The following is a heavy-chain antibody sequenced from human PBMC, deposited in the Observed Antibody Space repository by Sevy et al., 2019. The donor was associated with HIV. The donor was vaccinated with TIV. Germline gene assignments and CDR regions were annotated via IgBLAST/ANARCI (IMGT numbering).Heavy chain of an antibody. V-gene: IGHV3-23*01. CDR2: ISGSGGST. Sequence: GGSLRLSCAASVFTFSSYAMSWVRQAPGKGLEWVSAISGSGGSTYYADSVKGRFTISRDNSKNTLYLQMNSLRAEDTAVYYCAKDLYGDYTSHWGQGTLVTVSS. CDR1: VFTFSSYA. D-gene: IGHD4-17*01. CDR3: AKDLYGDYTSH. J-gene: IGHJ4*02.